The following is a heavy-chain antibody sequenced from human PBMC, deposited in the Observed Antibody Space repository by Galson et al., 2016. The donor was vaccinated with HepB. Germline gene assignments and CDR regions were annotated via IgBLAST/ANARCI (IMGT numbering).Heavy chain of an antibody. V-gene: IGHV1-69*13. J-gene: IGHJ6*02. CDR3: VRDVGFWNGPSSSAMDV. Sequence: SVKVSCKASGGTFSNEESISWVRQAPGQGLEWMGRFIHVFGSSRYAQQFQGRVTITADESTSTAYMELSSLRSEDTAVYYCVRDVGFWNGPSSSAMDVWGQGTAVIVSS. CDR1: GGTFSNEES. D-gene: IGHD1-1*01. CDR2: FIHVFGSS.